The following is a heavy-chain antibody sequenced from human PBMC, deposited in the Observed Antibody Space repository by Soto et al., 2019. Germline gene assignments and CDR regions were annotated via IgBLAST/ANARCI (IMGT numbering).Heavy chain of an antibody. CDR2: IYYSGST. D-gene: IGHD6-13*01. J-gene: IGHJ4*02. CDR1: GGSISSGGYY. CDR3: ARRLYSSSWYASFDY. Sequence: SETLSLTCTVSGGSISSGGYYWSWIRQHPGKGLEWIGYIYYSGSTYYNPSLKSRVTISVDTSKNQFSLKLSSVTAADTAMYYCARRLYSSSWYASFDYWGQGTLVTVSS. V-gene: IGHV4-31*03.